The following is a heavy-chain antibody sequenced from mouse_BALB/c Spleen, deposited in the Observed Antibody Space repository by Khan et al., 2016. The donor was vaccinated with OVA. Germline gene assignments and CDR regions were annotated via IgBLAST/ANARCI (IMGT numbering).Heavy chain of an antibody. Sequence: EVELVESGGGLVQPGGSRKLSCAASGFTFIDCGMAWVRQTPGKGPEWIAFISSVAYSIYYADTVTGRFTISRENAKNTLYLEMSSLRSDDTAMYYCVRGGFAYWGQGTLVTVSA. CDR1: GFTFIDCG. J-gene: IGHJ3*01. CDR2: ISSVAYSI. V-gene: IGHV5-15*02. CDR3: VRGGFAY.